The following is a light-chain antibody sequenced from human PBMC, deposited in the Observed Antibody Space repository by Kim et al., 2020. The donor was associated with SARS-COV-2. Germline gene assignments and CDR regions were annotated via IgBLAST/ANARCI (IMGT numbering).Light chain of an antibody. Sequence: SVLQGQKASNTCSGDKVGEKEACGYQQKPGQALVLGIYQETMRRSGIPERCSGCNSGKTGTLTISGTQAMDEAEYYWQAWDSSTAVFGGGTQLTVL. CDR1: KVGEKE. V-gene: IGLV3-1*01. J-gene: IGLJ3*02. CDR2: QET. CDR3: QAWDSSTAV.